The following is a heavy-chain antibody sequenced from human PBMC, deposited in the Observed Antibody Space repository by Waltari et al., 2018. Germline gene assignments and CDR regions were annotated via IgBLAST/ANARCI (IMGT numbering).Heavy chain of an antibody. Sequence: GFTFSSYGMHWARQAPGKGLEWVAVISYDGSNKYYADSVKGRFTISRDNSKNTLYLQMNSLRAEDTAVYYCAKVFGGSSGPMGHDAFDIWGQGTMVTVSS. CDR2: ISYDGSNK. CDR1: GFTFSSYG. D-gene: IGHD3-22*01. J-gene: IGHJ3*02. V-gene: IGHV3-30*18. CDR3: AKVFGGSSGPMGHDAFDI.